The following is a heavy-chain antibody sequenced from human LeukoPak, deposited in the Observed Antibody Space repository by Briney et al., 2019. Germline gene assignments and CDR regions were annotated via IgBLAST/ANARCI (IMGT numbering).Heavy chain of an antibody. CDR1: GFTFSSYS. D-gene: IGHD3-10*01. CDR3: AGSGRPFGNWRISLYFYYLDG. V-gene: IGHV3-21*01. CDR2: ISSSSSYI. J-gene: IGHJ6*03. Sequence: PGGSLRLSCAASGFTFSSYSMNWVRQAPGKGLEWVSSISSSSSYIYYADSVKGRFTISRDNAKNSLYLQMNSLRAEDTAVYYCAGSGRPFGNWRISLYFYYLDGWGKRTKVNGPS.